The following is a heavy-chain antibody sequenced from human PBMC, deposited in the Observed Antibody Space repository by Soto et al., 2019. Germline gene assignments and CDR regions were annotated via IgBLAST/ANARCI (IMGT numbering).Heavy chain of an antibody. J-gene: IGHJ4*02. Sequence: GGSLRLSCAASGFTFSSYAMSWVRQAPGKGLEWVSAISSSGGSTYYTDSVKGRFTISRDNSKNTLYLQMNSLRAEDTAVYYCAKVGVERAVAYYFDYWGQGTLVTVSS. CDR3: AKVGVERAVAYYFDY. D-gene: IGHD6-19*01. CDR1: GFTFSSYA. CDR2: ISSSGGST. V-gene: IGHV3-23*01.